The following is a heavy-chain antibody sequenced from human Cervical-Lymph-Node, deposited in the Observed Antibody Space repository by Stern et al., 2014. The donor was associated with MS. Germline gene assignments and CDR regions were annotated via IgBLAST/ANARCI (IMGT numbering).Heavy chain of an antibody. Sequence: QLQLQESGPGLAKPSETLSLTCTVSGGSISNYYWSWIRQPPGKGLEWIGYIYYSGSTNYNPPLKRRVALSVDPSKDQFSLNLPSVTAADTGVYYCARRGTTGIDYWGQGTLVTVSS. CDR2: IYYSGST. CDR1: GGSISNYY. J-gene: IGHJ4*02. V-gene: IGHV4-59*08. D-gene: IGHD4-17*01. CDR3: ARRGTTGIDY.